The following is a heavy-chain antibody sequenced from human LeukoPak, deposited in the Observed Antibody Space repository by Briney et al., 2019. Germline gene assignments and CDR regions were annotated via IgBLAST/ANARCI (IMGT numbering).Heavy chain of an antibody. D-gene: IGHD2-21*02. CDR3: AREEVVTAIGAFDI. CDR2: IWYDGSNK. Sequence: GGSLRFSCAAYGFTFSSYGMHWVRQALGKGLEWVAVIWYDGSNKYYADSVKGRFTISRDNSKNTLYLQMNSLRAEDTAVYYCAREEVVTAIGAFDIWGQGTMVTVSS. V-gene: IGHV3-33*01. J-gene: IGHJ3*02. CDR1: GFTFSSYG.